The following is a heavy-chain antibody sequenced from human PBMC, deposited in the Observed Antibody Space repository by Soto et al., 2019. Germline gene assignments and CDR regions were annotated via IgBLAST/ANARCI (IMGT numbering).Heavy chain of an antibody. CDR3: ARVGGVGARPGADY. CDR1: GGIFSSYA. Sequence: QVQLVQSGAEVKKPGSSVKVSCKASGGIFSSYAISWLRQAPGQGLEWLGAVIPILGQAYYAQNFQDRVIITADESTSTGSVDLISLRADDTAVYFCARVGGVGARPGADYWGQGTLVTVSS. J-gene: IGHJ4*02. CDR2: VIPILGQA. D-gene: IGHD1-26*01. V-gene: IGHV1-69*01.